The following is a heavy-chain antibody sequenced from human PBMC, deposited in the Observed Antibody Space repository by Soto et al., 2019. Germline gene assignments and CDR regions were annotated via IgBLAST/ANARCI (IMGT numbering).Heavy chain of an antibody. CDR1: GGTFSSYT. D-gene: IGHD2-2*01. CDR2: IIPILGIA. Sequence: QVQLVQSGAEVKKPGSSVKVSCKASGGTFSSYTISWVRQAPGQGLEWMGRIIPILGIANYAQKFQGRVTITADKSTSTAYMELSSLRSEDTAVYYCASGCSITSCYPVYYYGMDVWGQGTTVTVSS. CDR3: ASGCSITSCYPVYYYGMDV. V-gene: IGHV1-69*02. J-gene: IGHJ6*02.